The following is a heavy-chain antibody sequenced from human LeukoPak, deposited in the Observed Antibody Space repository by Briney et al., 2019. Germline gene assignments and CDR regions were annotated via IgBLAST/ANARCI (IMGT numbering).Heavy chain of an antibody. CDR1: GFTFSSNS. V-gene: IGHV3-23*01. Sequence: GGSLRLSCAASGFTFSSNSMTWVRQTPGKGLEWVSGISGSGDSTFYADSVKGRFTISRDNSRNTLYLQMSSRRPEDTAVYYCTKWSGFGDDWGQGTLVTVSS. CDR2: ISGSGDST. D-gene: IGHD3-10*01. CDR3: TKWSGFGDD. J-gene: IGHJ4*02.